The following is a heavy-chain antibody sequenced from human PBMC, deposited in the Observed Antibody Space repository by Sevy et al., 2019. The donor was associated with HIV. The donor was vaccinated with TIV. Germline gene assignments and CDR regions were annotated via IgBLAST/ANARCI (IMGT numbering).Heavy chain of an antibody. CDR1: GHTFSDYY. V-gene: IGHV1-2*02. D-gene: IGHD4-4*01. CDR2: INSNSGAI. Sequence: ASVKVSYKASGHTFSDYYIQWVRQAPGQGLEWMGWINSNSGAISYAQKFRDRVTMTSDTSISTAYMELSRLRSDDTAVYYCATQYSYDYWGQRTLVTDSS. J-gene: IGHJ4*02. CDR3: ATQYSYDY.